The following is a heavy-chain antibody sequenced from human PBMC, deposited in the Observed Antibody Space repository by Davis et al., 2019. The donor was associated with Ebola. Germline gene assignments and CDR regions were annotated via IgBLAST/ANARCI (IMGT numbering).Heavy chain of an antibody. V-gene: IGHV3-23*01. Sequence: GESLKISCAASGFIFSNCAMYWVRQAPGKGLEWVSIIGTGHDTYYADSVKGRFTISRDNSKNTVYMQMHNLRAEDTAVYYCANQDYGGNSGVDYWGQGTLVTVSS. CDR1: GFIFSNCA. D-gene: IGHD4-23*01. J-gene: IGHJ4*02. CDR2: IGTGHDT. CDR3: ANQDYGGNSGVDY.